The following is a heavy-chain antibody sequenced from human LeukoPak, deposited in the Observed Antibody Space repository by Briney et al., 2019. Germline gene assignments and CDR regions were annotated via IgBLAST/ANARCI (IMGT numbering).Heavy chain of an antibody. V-gene: IGHV1-18*01. J-gene: IGHJ6*04. Sequence: GASVKVSCKASGCTFTSYGISWVRQAPGQGLEWMGWISAYNGNTNYAQKLQGRVTMTTDTSTSTAYMELRSLRSDDTAVYYCAKRVVHDYYYYGMDVWGKGTTVTVSS. CDR2: ISAYNGNT. D-gene: IGHD5/OR15-5a*01. CDR3: AKRVVHDYYYYGMDV. CDR1: GCTFTSYG.